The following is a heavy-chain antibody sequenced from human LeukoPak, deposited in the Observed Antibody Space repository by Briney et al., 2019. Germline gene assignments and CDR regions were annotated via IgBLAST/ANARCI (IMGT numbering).Heavy chain of an antibody. Sequence: GGSLRLSCAASGFTFSSYTMNWVRQAPGKGLEWVSYISSSSSTIYYTDSVKGRFTISRDNAKNSLYLQMNSLRAEDTAVYYCASCSSTNCYWGQGTLVTVSS. J-gene: IGHJ4*02. D-gene: IGHD2-2*01. CDR1: GFTFSSYT. CDR2: ISSSSSTI. CDR3: ASCSSTNCY. V-gene: IGHV3-48*01.